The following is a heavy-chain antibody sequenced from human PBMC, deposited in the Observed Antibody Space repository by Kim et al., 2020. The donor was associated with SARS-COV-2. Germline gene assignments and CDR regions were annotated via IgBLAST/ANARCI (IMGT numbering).Heavy chain of an antibody. V-gene: IGHV3-30*18. J-gene: IGHJ4*02. D-gene: IGHD2-2*01. CDR3: AKAPGYCSSTSCSETHDY. Sequence: GGSLRLSCAASGFTFSSYGMHWVRQAPGKGLEWVAVISYDGSNKYYADSVKGRFTISRDNSKNTLYLQMNSLRAEDTAVYYCAKAPGYCSSTSCSETHDYWGQGTLVTVSS. CDR2: ISYDGSNK. CDR1: GFTFSSYG.